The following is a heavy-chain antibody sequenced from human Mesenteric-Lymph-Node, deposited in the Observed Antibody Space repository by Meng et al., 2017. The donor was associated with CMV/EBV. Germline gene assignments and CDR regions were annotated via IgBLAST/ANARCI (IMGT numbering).Heavy chain of an antibody. CDR2: IIPIFGPA. CDR1: GGTFCTHA. CDR3: ATDYSGSGSFYNALFY. Sequence: SGGTFCTHAFRWMRQAPGQGLEWMGGIIPIFGPANYAQTLKDRVTITADESTTTVYMELSSLRSEDTALYYCATDYSGSGSFYNALFYWGQGTLVTVSS. J-gene: IGHJ4*02. V-gene: IGHV1-69*01. D-gene: IGHD3-10*01.